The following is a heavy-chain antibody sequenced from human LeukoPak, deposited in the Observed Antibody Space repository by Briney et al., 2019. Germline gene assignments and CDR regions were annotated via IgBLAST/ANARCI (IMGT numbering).Heavy chain of an antibody. V-gene: IGHV3-7*03. Sequence: GGSLRLSCAASGFTFSSYWMNWDRQAPGKGLEWVASINNNGNVNYYVDSVKGRFPLSRDNAKTSLYLQMSNLRAEDTAVYFCSRGGCLGVWGQGATVTVSS. D-gene: IGHD3-16*01. J-gene: IGHJ6*02. CDR1: GFTFSSYW. CDR2: INNNGNVN. CDR3: SRGGCLGV.